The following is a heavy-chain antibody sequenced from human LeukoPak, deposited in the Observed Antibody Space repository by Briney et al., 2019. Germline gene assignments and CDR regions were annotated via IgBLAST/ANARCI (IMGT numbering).Heavy chain of an antibody. J-gene: IGHJ5*01. V-gene: IGHV3-23*01. CDR1: GFSFGNYA. CDR3: VKDPRDTYGTNWFVS. D-gene: IGHD2-21*01. Sequence: GGSLRLSCVASGFSFGNYAMSWVRQAPGKGLQWVSQISGTGGATWYAGFARDRFTISRDNSKKTLYLQMSGLRVVDTAMYYCVKDPRDTYGTNWFVSWGQGTLLIVSS. CDR2: ISGTGGAT.